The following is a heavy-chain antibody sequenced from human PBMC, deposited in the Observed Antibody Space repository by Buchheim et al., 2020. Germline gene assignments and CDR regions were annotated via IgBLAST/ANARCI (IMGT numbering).Heavy chain of an antibody. CDR1: GFTFDTHY. CDR3: ARWRWLQSEMDC. D-gene: IGHD5-24*01. V-gene: IGHV3-69-1*01. J-gene: IGHJ4*02. CDR2: IGVGT. Sequence: EVQVVESGGGLVRPGGSLRLSCEASGFTFDTHYLSWVRQAPGKWLEWVSSIGVGTWYADSVKGRFPVSRDNAKNSVYLQMDSLRDEDTAVYYCARWRWLQSEMDCWGQGTL.